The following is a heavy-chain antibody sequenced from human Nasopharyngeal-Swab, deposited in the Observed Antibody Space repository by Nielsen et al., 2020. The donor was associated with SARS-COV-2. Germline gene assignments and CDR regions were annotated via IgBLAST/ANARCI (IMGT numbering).Heavy chain of an antibody. D-gene: IGHD3-10*02. J-gene: IGHJ4*02. Sequence: GESLKISCVASGYSFRTYGMSWVRQAPGKGLEWVAAIVGSGDISGSGGNTYYADSVKGRFTISRDNSKNTLSLQMNSLRAEDTAVYYCTRDTPAMLAYWGQGTLVTVSS. V-gene: IGHV3-23*01. CDR3: TRDTPAMLAY. CDR2: IVGSGDISGSGGNT. CDR1: GYSFRTYG.